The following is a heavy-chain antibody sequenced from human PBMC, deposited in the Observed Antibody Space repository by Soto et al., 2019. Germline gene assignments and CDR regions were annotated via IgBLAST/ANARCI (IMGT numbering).Heavy chain of an antibody. V-gene: IGHV1-18*01. CDR3: ASGPDGGYGYSSSWYGY. Sequence: QVQLVQSGAEVKKPGASVKVSCKASGYTFTSYGISWVRQAPGQGLEWMGWISAYNGNTNYAQKLQGRVPMTTDTSTSTEYMELRSLRSDDTAVYYCASGPDGGYGYSSSWYGYWGQGTLVTVSS. D-gene: IGHD6-13*01. CDR2: ISAYNGNT. CDR1: GYTFTSYG. J-gene: IGHJ4*02.